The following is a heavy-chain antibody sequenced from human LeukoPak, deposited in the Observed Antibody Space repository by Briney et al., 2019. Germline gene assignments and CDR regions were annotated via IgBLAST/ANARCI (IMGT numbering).Heavy chain of an antibody. CDR3: ARQNSRSGYEA. Sequence: SETLSLTCAVYGGSLSGYYWSWIRQPPGKGLEWIGEINHSGSTNYNPSLKSRVTISVDTSKNQFSLKLSSVTAADTAVYYCARQNSRSGYEAWGQGTLVTVSS. CDR2: INHSGST. CDR1: GGSLSGYY. D-gene: IGHD3-3*01. V-gene: IGHV4-34*01. J-gene: IGHJ5*02.